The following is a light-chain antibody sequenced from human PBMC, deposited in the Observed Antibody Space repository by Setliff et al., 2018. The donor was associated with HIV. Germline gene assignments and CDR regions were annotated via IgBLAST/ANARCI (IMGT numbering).Light chain of an antibody. Sequence: QSALAQPASVSGSPGQSISISCTGTSSDIGTYKLVSWYQQHPGKAPRLMIYEVTKRHSGVSNRFSGSKSGNTASLTISGLQSEDDADYYCCSYAGSNTFVFGTGTKVTVL. CDR1: SSDIGTYKL. CDR2: EVT. CDR3: CSYAGSNTFV. J-gene: IGLJ1*01. V-gene: IGLV2-23*02.